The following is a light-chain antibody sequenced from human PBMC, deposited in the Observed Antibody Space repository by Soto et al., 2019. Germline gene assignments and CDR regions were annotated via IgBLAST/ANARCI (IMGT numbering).Light chain of an antibody. CDR3: QQRSTTWT. CDR2: DAS. CDR1: QSVSSY. J-gene: IGKJ1*01. V-gene: IGKV3-11*01. Sequence: EIVLTQSPATLSLSPGERATLSCRASQSVSSYFAWYQQKPGQAPRLLIYDASNRATGIPARFSGSGSGTDFTLTISSLEPEDFAVYYCQQRSTTWTFGQGTKVEIK.